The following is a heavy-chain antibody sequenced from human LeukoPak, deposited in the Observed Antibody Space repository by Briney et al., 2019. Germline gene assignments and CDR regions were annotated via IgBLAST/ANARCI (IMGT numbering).Heavy chain of an antibody. J-gene: IGHJ4*02. CDR1: GFTFSSYA. Sequence: GGSLRPSCAASGFTFSSYAMSWVRQAPGKGLEWVSGISGSGDNTYYADSAKGRFTISRDNSKNTLYVQVNSLGTEDTAAYYCAKGSYYDSSGSFYFDYWGQGTLVTVSS. D-gene: IGHD3-22*01. V-gene: IGHV3-23*01. CDR3: AKGSYYDSSGSFYFDY. CDR2: ISGSGDNT.